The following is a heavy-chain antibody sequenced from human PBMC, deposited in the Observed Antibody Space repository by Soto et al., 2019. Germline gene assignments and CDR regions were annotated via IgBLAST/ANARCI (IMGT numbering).Heavy chain of an antibody. V-gene: IGHV3-9*01. Sequence: GGSLRLSCAASGFTFDDYAMHWVRQAPGKGLEWVSGISWNSGSIGYADAVKGRFTISRDNAKNSLYLQMNSLRAEDTVLYYCAKALRGFGIYEGSAAGIDYWGQGTLVTVSS. CDR3: AKALRGFGIYEGSAAGIDY. J-gene: IGHJ4*02. CDR1: GFTFDDYA. CDR2: ISWNSGSI. D-gene: IGHD6-13*01.